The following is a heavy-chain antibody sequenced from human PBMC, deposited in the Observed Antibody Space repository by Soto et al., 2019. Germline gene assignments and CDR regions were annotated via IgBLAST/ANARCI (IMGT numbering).Heavy chain of an antibody. J-gene: IGHJ6*03. CDR2: IKQDGSEK. CDR3: ARESFWSGYYTHYYYYMDV. V-gene: IGHV3-7*01. Sequence: GGSLRLSCAASGFTFSSYWMSWVRQAPGKGLEWVANIKQDGSEKYYVDSVKGRFTISRDNAKNSLYLQMNSLRAEDMAVYYCARESFWSGYYTHYYYYMDVWGKGTTVTVSS. D-gene: IGHD3-3*01. CDR1: GFTFSSYW.